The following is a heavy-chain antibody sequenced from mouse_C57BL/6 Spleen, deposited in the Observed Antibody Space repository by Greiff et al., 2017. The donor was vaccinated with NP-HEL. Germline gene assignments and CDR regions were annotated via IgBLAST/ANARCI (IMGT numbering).Heavy chain of an antibody. D-gene: IGHD3-3*01. V-gene: IGHV1-55*01. J-gene: IGHJ3*01. CDR2: IYPGSGST. Sequence: QVHVKQPGAELVKPGASVKMSCKASGYTFTSYWITWVKQRPGQGLEWIGDIYPGSGSTNYNEKFKSKATLTVDTSSSTAYMQLSSLTSEDSAVYYCARREARDWFAYWGQGTLVTVSA. CDR3: ARREARDWFAY. CDR1: GYTFTSYW.